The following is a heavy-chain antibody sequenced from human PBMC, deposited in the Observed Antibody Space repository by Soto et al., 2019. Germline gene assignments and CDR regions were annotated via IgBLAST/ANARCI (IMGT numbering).Heavy chain of an antibody. CDR3: AKNLQEYYYDSSGYSTAEYFQH. D-gene: IGHD3-22*01. J-gene: IGHJ1*01. Sequence: PGGSLRLSCAASGFTFSSYAMSWVRQAPGKGLEWVSAISGSGGSTYYADSVKGRFTISRDNSKNTLYLQMNSLRAEDTAVYYCAKNLQEYYYDSSGYSTAEYFQHWGQGT. CDR1: GFTFSSYA. V-gene: IGHV3-23*01. CDR2: ISGSGGST.